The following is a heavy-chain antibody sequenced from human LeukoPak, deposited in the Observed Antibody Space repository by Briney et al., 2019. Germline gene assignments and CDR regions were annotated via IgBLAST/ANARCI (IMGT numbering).Heavy chain of an antibody. CDR3: ARDSSSWYKLSRSFDY. CDR2: IKQDGSEK. D-gene: IGHD6-13*01. J-gene: IGHJ4*02. V-gene: IGHV3-7*01. CDR1: RSTFSRYW. Sequence: PGGSLRLSCAASRSTFSRYWMSWVREAPGKGLRWVANIKQDGSEKYYLDSVKGRFTISRDNAKNSLYLQMNSLRAEDTAVYYCARDSSSWYKLSRSFDYWGQGTLVTVSS.